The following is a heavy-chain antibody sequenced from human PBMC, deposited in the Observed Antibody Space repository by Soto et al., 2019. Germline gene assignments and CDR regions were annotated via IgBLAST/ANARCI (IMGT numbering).Heavy chain of an antibody. V-gene: IGHV4-30-4*01. CDR1: GGSISSGDYY. CDR2: IYYSGST. D-gene: IGHD6-6*01. Sequence: PSETLSLTCTVSGGSISSGDYYWSWIRQPPGKGLEWIGYIYYSGSTYYNPSLKSRVTISVDTSKNQFSLKLSSVTAADTAVYYCARAGTKKQLGKCDYWGQGTLVTVSS. CDR3: ARAGTKKQLGKCDY. J-gene: IGHJ4*02.